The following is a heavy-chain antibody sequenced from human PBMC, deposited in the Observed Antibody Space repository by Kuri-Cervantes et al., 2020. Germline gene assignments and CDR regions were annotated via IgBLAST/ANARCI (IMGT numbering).Heavy chain of an antibody. CDR1: GFKFHEYT. CDR3: AKALGSSSWFFDY. Sequence: GGSLRLSCAASGFKFHEYTMHWVRQAPGQALEWVSLINWAGNDIYYGDSVKGRFTISRDNAKNSLYLQMNSLRAEDTALYYCAKALGSSSWFFDYWGQGTLVTVSS. D-gene: IGHD6-13*01. CDR2: INWAGNDI. J-gene: IGHJ4*02. V-gene: IGHV3-43*01.